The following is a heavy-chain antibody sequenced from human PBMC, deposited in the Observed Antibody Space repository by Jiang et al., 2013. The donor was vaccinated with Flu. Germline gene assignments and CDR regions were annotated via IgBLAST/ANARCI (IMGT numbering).Heavy chain of an antibody. Sequence: ASGFTFSDYYMNWIRQAPGKGLEWVSFISPTGSPIYYTDSVKGRFTISRDNAKNSLYLQMNSLRAEDTAVYYCASGYSGYVAYLLDYWGQ. J-gene: IGHJ4*02. CDR2: ISPTGSPI. D-gene: IGHD5-12*01. CDR3: ASGYSGYVAYLLDY. CDR1: GFTFSDYY. V-gene: IGHV3-11*01.